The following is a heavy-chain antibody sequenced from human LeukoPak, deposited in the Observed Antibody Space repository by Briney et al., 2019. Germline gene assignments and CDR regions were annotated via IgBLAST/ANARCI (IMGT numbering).Heavy chain of an antibody. CDR2: IYPSGST. D-gene: IGHD1-26*01. J-gene: IGHJ5*02. CDR1: DGSINHHF. CDR3: ARLLIVESRFDP. Sequence: PSETLSLTCTVSDGSINHHFWSWIRQPAGKGLDYIGRIYPSGSTHYNPSLKSRVTMSVDTSKKQLSLKLTSVTAADTAVYYCARLLIVESRFDPWGQGTLVSVSS. V-gene: IGHV4-4*07.